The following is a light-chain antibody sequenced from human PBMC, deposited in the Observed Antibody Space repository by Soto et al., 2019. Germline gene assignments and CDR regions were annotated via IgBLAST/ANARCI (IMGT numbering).Light chain of an antibody. Sequence: QPVLTQSPSASASLGASVKLTCTLSSGHSSYAIAWHQQQPEKGPRYLMKLNSDGSHSKGDGIPDRFSGSSSGAERYLTISSLHSEDEADYYCQTWGTGHVVFGGGTKLTVL. CDR2: LNSDGSH. CDR3: QTWGTGHVV. CDR1: SGHSSYA. V-gene: IGLV4-69*01. J-gene: IGLJ2*01.